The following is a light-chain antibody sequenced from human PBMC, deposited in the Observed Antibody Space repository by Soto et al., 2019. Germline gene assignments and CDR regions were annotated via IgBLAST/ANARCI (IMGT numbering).Light chain of an antibody. CDR1: QTISSY. V-gene: IGKV1-39*01. CDR2: AAS. CDR3: QQSYSTPYT. Sequence: DIQMTQSPSSLSASVGDRVTIPCRASQTISSYLNWYQQKPGKAPKLLIYAASSSQSGVPSRFSGGGTGTDFTLTISSLQPEDFATYYCQQSYSTPYTFGQGTKLEIK. J-gene: IGKJ2*01.